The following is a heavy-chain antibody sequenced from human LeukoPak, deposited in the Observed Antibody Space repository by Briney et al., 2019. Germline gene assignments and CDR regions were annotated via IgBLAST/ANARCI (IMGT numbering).Heavy chain of an antibody. CDR2: ISYDGSNK. CDR3: AIFGGYSGYDLFDY. CDR1: GFTFSSYG. Sequence: GGSLRLSCAASGFTFSSYGMHWVRQAPGKGLEWVAVISYDGSNKYYADSVKGRFTISRDNSKNTLYLQMNSLRAEDTAVYYCAIFGGYSGYDLFDYWGQGALVTVSS. J-gene: IGHJ4*02. V-gene: IGHV3-30*03. D-gene: IGHD5-12*01.